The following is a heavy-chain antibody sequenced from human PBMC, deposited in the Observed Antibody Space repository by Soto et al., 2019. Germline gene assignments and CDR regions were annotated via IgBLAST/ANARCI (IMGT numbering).Heavy chain of an antibody. Sequence: EVQLVESGEGLVQPGGSLRLSCAASGFTFSSYNIHWIRQAPGKGLEFVSAISRSGDRTYYADSVKGRFTITRDNSKNTGWRQMGSVRAEDMAVYSGARARCSSGQCYYFDYWGRGARVSVSS. CDR2: ISRSGDRT. V-gene: IGHV3-64*02. CDR1: GFTFSSYN. CDR3: ARARCSSGQCYYFDY. D-gene: IGHD2-15*01. J-gene: IGHJ4*02.